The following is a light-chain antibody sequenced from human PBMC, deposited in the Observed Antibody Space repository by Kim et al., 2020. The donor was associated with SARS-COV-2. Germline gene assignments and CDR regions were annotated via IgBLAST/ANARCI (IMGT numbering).Light chain of an antibody. CDR3: YSAADDNWV. V-gene: IGLV3-27*01. J-gene: IGLJ3*02. CDR2: KDS. CDR1: ILAKRY. Sequence: VSPVQTAKITCSGDILAKRYIRWSQQKPGQAPLLVIYKDSERPSGIPERFSGSSSGTTVTLTISGAQVEDEADYYCYSAADDNWVFGGGTQLTVL.